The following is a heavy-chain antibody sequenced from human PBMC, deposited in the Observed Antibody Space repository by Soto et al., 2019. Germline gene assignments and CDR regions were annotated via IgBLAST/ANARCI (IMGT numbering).Heavy chain of an antibody. D-gene: IGHD4-17*01. CDR3: ARAVPGYGGYYFDY. V-gene: IGHV3-13*05. CDR2: IGTPGNQ. J-gene: IGHJ4*02. CDR1: GFTFSRFD. Sequence: EVQLVESGGGLAQPGGSLRLSCAASGFTFSRFDLHWVRQVTGKRLEWVSGIGTPGNQYYAGSVKGRFTVSRDNAKNSIFLEMNSLRAGDKAVYFCARAVPGYGGYYFDYWGQGALVTVSS.